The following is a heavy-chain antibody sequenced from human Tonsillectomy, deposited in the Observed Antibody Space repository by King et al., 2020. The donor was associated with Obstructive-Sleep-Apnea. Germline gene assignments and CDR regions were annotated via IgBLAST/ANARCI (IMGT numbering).Heavy chain of an antibody. Sequence: VQLVESGGGVVQPGRSLRLSCAASGFTFSSYGMHWVRQAPGKGLEWVTFIRYDGKNEWYADSVKGRFTISRDNSKSTLSLQMNSLGPEDTAVYYCARDGLCSGGICYHDYWGQGTLVTVSS. V-gene: IGHV3-30*02. CDR2: IRYDGKNE. D-gene: IGHD2-15*01. CDR1: GFTFSSYG. J-gene: IGHJ4*02. CDR3: ARDGLCSGGICYHDY.